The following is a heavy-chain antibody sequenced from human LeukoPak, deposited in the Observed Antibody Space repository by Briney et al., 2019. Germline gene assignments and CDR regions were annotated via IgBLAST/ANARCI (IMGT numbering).Heavy chain of an antibody. CDR2: INPNSGGT. V-gene: IGHV1-2*02. D-gene: IGHD3-10*01. CDR1: GYTFPGYY. Sequence: ASVKVSCKASGYTFPGYYMHWVRQAPGQGLEWMGWINPNSGGTNYAQKFQGRVTMTRDTSISTAYMELSRLRSDDTAVYYCASAGITMVRGASDAFDIWGQGTMVTVSS. J-gene: IGHJ3*02. CDR3: ASAGITMVRGASDAFDI.